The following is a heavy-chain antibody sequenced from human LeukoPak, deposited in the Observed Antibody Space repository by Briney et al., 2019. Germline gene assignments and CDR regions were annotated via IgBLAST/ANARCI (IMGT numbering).Heavy chain of an antibody. CDR2: IHQSGTT. CDR1: GDSISSSFYY. D-gene: IGHD2-2*01. V-gene: IGHV4-39*01. Sequence: SETLSLTCTVSGDSISSSFYYWDWIRQPPGKGLEWTGGIHQSGTTYYNPSLKSRVTISVDTSRNQFSLKLSSVSAADTAVYYCAILSYPASQGVDAFDSWGQGTMVTVSS. J-gene: IGHJ3*02. CDR3: AILSYPASQGVDAFDS.